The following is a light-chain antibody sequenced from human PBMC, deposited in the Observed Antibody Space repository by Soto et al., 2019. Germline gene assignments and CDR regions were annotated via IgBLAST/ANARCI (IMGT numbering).Light chain of an antibody. CDR2: GNT. Sequence: QAVVTQPPSVSGAPGQRVTVSCTGSNSNLGAGYGVHWYQHLPGTAPKLLIYGNTNRPSGVPDRFSASKSGTSASLAISGLQAEDEADYDCQSYDSSLSGVVFGGGTQLTVL. CDR3: QSYDSSLSGVV. J-gene: IGLJ3*02. V-gene: IGLV1-40*01. CDR1: NSNLGAGYG.